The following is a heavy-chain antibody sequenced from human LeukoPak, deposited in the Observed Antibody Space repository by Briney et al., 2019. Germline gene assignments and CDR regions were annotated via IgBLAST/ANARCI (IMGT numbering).Heavy chain of an antibody. J-gene: IGHJ3*02. V-gene: IGHV3-74*01. Sequence: GGSLRLSCAASGFTFSNYAMSWVRQAPGKGLVWVSRINSDGSSTSYADSVKGRFTISRDNAKNTLYLQMNSPRVEDTAVYYCAREGEDLSSGDEYDAFDIWGQGTMVTVSS. D-gene: IGHD2-15*01. CDR1: GFTFSNYA. CDR2: INSDGSST. CDR3: AREGEDLSSGDEYDAFDI.